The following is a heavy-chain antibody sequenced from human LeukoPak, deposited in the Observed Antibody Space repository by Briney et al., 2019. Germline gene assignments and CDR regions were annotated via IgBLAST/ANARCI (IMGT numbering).Heavy chain of an antibody. D-gene: IGHD3-22*01. V-gene: IGHV1-2*02. CDR2: INPNNGGT. Sequence: GASVTVSCKASEYTFTGYYFHWVRQTPGQGLEWLGWINPNNGGTKYAQKFQGRVIMTRDTSISTAYMELSSLRSEDTAVYYCARAAIVGRDSSGYYCPGDYCGQGTLVTVSS. J-gene: IGHJ4*02. CDR3: ARAAIVGRDSSGYYCPGDY. CDR1: EYTFTGYY.